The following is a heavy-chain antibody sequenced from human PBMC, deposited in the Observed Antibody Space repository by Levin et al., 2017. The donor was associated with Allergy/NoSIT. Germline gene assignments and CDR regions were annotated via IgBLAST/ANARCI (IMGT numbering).Heavy chain of an antibody. D-gene: IGHD6-13*01. CDR3: ARLAAAGPFDY. Sequence: GGSLRLSCAASGFTFSSYSMNWVRQAPGKGLEWVSSISSSSRYIYYADSVKGRFTISRDNAKNSLYLQMNSLRAEDTAVYYCARLAAAGPFDYWGQGTLVTVSS. J-gene: IGHJ4*02. CDR2: ISSSSRYI. V-gene: IGHV3-21*01. CDR1: GFTFSSYS.